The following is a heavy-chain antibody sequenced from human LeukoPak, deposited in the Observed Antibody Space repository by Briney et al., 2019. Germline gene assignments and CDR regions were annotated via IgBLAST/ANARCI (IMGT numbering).Heavy chain of an antibody. J-gene: IGHJ4*02. D-gene: IGHD3-22*01. CDR1: GFTFSDYY. V-gene: IGHV3-11*01. CDR3: ATSLDYYDSSGYWDY. Sequence: GGSLRLSCAASGFTFSDYYMSWIRQAPGEGLEWVSYISSSGSTIYYADSVKGRFTISRDNAKNSLYLQMNSLRAEGTAVYYCATSLDYYDSSGYWDYWGQGTLVTVSS. CDR2: ISSSGSTI.